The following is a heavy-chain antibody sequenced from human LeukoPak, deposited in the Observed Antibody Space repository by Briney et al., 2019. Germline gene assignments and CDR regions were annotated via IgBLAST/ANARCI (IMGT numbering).Heavy chain of an antibody. CDR2: IYSGGST. CDR1: GLTVSSNY. CDR3: AREGDDILTGYSRVS. Sequence: GGSLRLSCAASGLTVSSNYMSWVRQAPGKGLEWVSVIYSGGSTYYADSVKGRFTISRDNSKNTLYLQMNSLRAEDTAVYYCAREGDDILTGYSRVSWGQGTLVTVSS. J-gene: IGHJ4*02. V-gene: IGHV3-66*01. D-gene: IGHD3-9*01.